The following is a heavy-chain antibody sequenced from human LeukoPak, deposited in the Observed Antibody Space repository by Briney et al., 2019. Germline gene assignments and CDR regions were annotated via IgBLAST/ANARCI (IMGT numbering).Heavy chain of an antibody. Sequence: GGSLRLSCAASGFTFSDHYMDWVRQAPGKGLEWVGRIRKKVNSYTTEYAATVKGRLTISRDDSKNSLYLQMNSLKTEDTAVYYCARGYCRSTTSCYFDYWGQGTLVTVSS. CDR3: ARGYCRSTTSCYFDY. J-gene: IGHJ4*02. V-gene: IGHV3-72*01. D-gene: IGHD2/OR15-2a*01. CDR1: GFTFSDHY. CDR2: IRKKVNSYTT.